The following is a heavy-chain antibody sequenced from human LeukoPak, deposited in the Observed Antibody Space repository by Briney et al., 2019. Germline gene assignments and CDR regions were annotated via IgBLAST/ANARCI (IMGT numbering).Heavy chain of an antibody. D-gene: IGHD6-13*01. CDR2: IYYSGST. CDR1: GGSISSSSYY. J-gene: IGHJ4*02. Sequence: SETLSLTCTVSGGSISSSSYYWGWIRQPPGKGLEWIGSIYYSGSTYYNPSLKSRVTISVDTSKNQFSLKLSSVTAADTAVCYCARQGGIAAAGTLYWGQGTLVTVSS. V-gene: IGHV4-39*01. CDR3: ARQGGIAAAGTLY.